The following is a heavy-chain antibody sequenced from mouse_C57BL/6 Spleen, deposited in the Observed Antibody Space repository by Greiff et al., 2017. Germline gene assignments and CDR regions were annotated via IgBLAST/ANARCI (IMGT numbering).Heavy chain of an antibody. D-gene: IGHD1-1*01. J-gene: IGHJ4*01. CDR3: ARNGNYDAMDY. CDR1: GYTFTSYT. V-gene: IGHV1-4*01. CDR2: INPSSGYT. Sequence: QVQLKQSGAELARPGASVKMSCKASGYTFTSYTMHWVKQRPGQGLEWIGYINPSSGYTKYNQKFKDKATLTADKSSSTAYMQLSSLTSEDSAVYYCARNGNYDAMDYWGQGTSVTVSS.